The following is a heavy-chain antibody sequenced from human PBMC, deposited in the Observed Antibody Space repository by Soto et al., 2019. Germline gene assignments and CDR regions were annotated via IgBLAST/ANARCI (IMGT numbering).Heavy chain of an antibody. J-gene: IGHJ4*02. V-gene: IGHV3-33*01. CDR2: IWKDGSNK. CDR3: ARDEYSSSSGSYYFDY. D-gene: IGHD6-13*01. CDR1: GFTFSSYG. Sequence: GGSLRLSCAASGFTFSSYGMHWVRQAPGKGLEWVAVIWKDGSNKYYADSGKGRFTISRDNSKNTLYLQMNSLRAEDTAVYYCARDEYSSSSGSYYFDYWGQGTLVTVSS.